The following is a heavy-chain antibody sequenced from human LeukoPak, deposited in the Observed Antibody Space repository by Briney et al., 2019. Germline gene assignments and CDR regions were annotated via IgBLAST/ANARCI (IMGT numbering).Heavy chain of an antibody. CDR2: ISGSGGST. V-gene: IGHV3-23*01. CDR3: AKDPDYYDSSGYFDY. CDR1: GFTFSSYA. D-gene: IGHD3-22*01. J-gene: IGHJ4*02. Sequence: GGSLRLSCAASGFTFSSYAMSWVRQAPGKGLEWVSAISGSGGSTYYADPVKGRFTISRDNSENTLYLQMNSLRAEDTAVYYCAKDPDYYDSSGYFDYWGQGTLVTVSS.